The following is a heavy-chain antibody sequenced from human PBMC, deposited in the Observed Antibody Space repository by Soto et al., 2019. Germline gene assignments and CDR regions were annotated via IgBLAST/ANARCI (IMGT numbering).Heavy chain of an antibody. CDR3: ARDKGTRMTKRGYLQD. Sequence: QVQLVESGGGVVQPGRSLRLSCAASGFAFSSYAMYWVRQAPGKGLEWVAIIWYDGSNKYYADSVKGRFTISRDNSKNMVYLQMNSLRVEDTAVYYCARDKGTRMTKRGYLQDWGQGTLVTVSS. CDR2: IWYDGSNK. V-gene: IGHV3-33*01. J-gene: IGHJ1*01. CDR1: GFAFSSYA. D-gene: IGHD4-17*01.